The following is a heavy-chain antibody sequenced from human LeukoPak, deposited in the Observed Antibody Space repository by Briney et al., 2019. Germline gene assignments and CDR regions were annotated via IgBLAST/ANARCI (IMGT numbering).Heavy chain of an antibody. V-gene: IGHV4-31*01. Sequence: PSETLSLTCSVSGASISRGGDYWSWIRQHPGKGLEWIGYISYSGSSYYNPSLKSQFRVSVDTAKNQFSLKVNSVTAADTAVYFCATWRQGTETTGAWYFALWGRGTLVTVSS. J-gene: IGHJ2*01. CDR1: GASISRGGDY. CDR2: ISYSGSS. CDR3: ATWRQGTETTGAWYFAL. D-gene: IGHD4-17*01.